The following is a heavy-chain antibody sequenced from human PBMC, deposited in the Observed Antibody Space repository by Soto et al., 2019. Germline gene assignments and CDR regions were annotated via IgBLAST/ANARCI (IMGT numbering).Heavy chain of an antibody. CDR2: IFSNDEK. CDR1: GFSLSNARMG. D-gene: IGHD3-9*01. J-gene: IGHJ6*02. Sequence: QVTLKESGPVLVKPTETLTLTCTVSGFSLSNARMGVSWIRQPPGNALEWLAHIFSNDEKPYSTSRKSRLTISKDTSKIQVVLTMTDMDPVDTATYYCARVTYYDILTGYYYGMDVWGQGTTVTVFS. CDR3: ARVTYYDILTGYYYGMDV. V-gene: IGHV2-26*01.